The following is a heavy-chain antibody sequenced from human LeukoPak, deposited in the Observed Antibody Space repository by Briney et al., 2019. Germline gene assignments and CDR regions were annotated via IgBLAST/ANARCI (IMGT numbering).Heavy chain of an antibody. CDR3: AKDGGTVTSYYFDS. CDR2: ISGSGGTT. CDR1: GFTFSSYD. D-gene: IGHD4-11*01. Sequence: GGSLRLSCAASGFTFSSYDMSWVRQAPGKGPEWVSGISGSGGTTYYADSVKGRFTISRDNSKNTLYLQMNSLRDDDTAVYYCAKDGGTVTSYYFDSWGLGTLVTVSS. V-gene: IGHV3-23*01. J-gene: IGHJ4*02.